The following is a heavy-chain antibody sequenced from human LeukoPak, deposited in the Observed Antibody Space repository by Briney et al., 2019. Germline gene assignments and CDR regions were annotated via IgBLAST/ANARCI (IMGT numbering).Heavy chain of an antibody. V-gene: IGHV4-59*08. CDR3: ARTRSQAISAQYFDY. CDR2: FYYSGST. Sequence: SETLSLTCTASGGSVSSYSWSWIRQPPGKGLEWIGYFYYSGSTNYNPSLKSRVTISVDTSKSQFSLNLTSVTAADTAVYYCARTRSQAISAQYFDYWGQGTLVTVSS. CDR1: GGSVSSYS. D-gene: IGHD2-2*02. J-gene: IGHJ4*02.